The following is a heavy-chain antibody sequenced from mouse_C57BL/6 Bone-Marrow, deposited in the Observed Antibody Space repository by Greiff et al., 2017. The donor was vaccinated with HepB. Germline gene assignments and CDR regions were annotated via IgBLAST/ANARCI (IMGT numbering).Heavy chain of an antibody. Sequence: EVKLVESGGGLVKPGGSLKLSCAASGFTFSSYAMSWVRQTPEKRLEWVATISDGGSYTYYPDNVKGRFTISRDNAKNNLYLQMSHLKSEDTAMYYGARGGIYYDYDGDYAMDYWGQGTSVTVSS. J-gene: IGHJ4*01. V-gene: IGHV5-4*03. D-gene: IGHD2-4*01. CDR2: ISDGGSYT. CDR3: ARGGIYYDYDGDYAMDY. CDR1: GFTFSSYA.